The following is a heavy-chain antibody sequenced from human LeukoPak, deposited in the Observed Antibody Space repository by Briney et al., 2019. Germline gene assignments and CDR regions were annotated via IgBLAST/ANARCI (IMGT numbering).Heavy chain of an antibody. Sequence: ASVKVSCKASGYTFTNYAMNWVRQAPGQGLEWMGWINTNTGNPTYAQGFTGWFVLSLDTSVSTAYLQISSLQAEDTAVYYCARPEWELRRPDAFDIWGQGTMVTVSS. V-gene: IGHV7-4-1*02. CDR2: INTNTGNP. CDR1: GYTFTNYA. J-gene: IGHJ3*02. D-gene: IGHD1-26*01. CDR3: ARPEWELRRPDAFDI.